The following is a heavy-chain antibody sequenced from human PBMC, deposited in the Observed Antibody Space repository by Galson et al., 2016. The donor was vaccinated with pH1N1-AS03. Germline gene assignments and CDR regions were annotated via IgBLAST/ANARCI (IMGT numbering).Heavy chain of an antibody. CDR3: TTADTELGYCTSTSCSLDF. V-gene: IGHV3-15*01. CDR1: GFTFSNAW. CDR2: VKRKTDGGTK. D-gene: IGHD2-2*01. J-gene: IGHJ4*02. Sequence: SLRLSCAASGFTFSNAWMSWVRQAPGKGLEWVGRVKRKTDGGTKAYAAPVKGRFAISRDDSENTLYLQMNSLKTEDTAVYYCTTADTELGYCTSTSCSLDFWGQGTLVTVSS.